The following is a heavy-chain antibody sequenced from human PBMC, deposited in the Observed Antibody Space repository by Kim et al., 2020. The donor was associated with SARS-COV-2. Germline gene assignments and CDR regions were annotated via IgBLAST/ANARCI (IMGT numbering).Heavy chain of an antibody. V-gene: IGHV1-69*13. Sequence: SVKVSCKASGGTFSSYAISWVRQAPGQGLEWMGGIIPIFGTANYAQKFQGRVTITADESTSTAYMELSSLRSEDTAVYYCASRGRGTTVVTGAAYYYYYGMDVWCQGTTVTVSS. CDR2: IIPIFGTA. J-gene: IGHJ6*02. D-gene: IGHD4-17*01. CDR3: ASRGRGTTVVTGAAYYYYYGMDV. CDR1: GGTFSSYA.